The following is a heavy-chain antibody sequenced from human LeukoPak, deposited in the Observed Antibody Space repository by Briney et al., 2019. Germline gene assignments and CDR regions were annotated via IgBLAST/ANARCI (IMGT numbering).Heavy chain of an antibody. V-gene: IGHV3-33*01. Sequence: GGSLRLSCAASGFTFSTYGMHWVRQAPGKGLEWVAVIWYDGNNKYYADSVKGRFTISRDNSKNTLYLQMNSLRAEDTAVYYCARDFPGLLRPNDAFDIWGQGTMVTV. CDR2: IWYDGNNK. CDR3: ARDFPGLLRPNDAFDI. D-gene: IGHD2/OR15-2a*01. CDR1: GFTFSTYG. J-gene: IGHJ3*02.